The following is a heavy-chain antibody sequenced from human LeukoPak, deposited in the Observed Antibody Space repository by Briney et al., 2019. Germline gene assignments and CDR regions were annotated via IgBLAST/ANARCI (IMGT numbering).Heavy chain of an antibody. CDR2: ISHDASDE. Sequence: HPGGSLRLSCTASGFSFSGYGMHWVRQAPGKGLEWLAVISHDASDEYYADSVKGRFTISRDNAKNMIYLQMISLRAEDTAVYYCVKALVGQTSGYWGQGTRVTVST. D-gene: IGHD1-26*01. J-gene: IGHJ4*02. CDR3: VKALVGQTSGY. V-gene: IGHV3-30*18. CDR1: GFSFSGYG.